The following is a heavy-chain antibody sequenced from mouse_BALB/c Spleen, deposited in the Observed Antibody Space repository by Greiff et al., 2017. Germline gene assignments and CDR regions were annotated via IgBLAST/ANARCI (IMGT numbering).Heavy chain of an antibody. CDR3: AREGENGYDVDY. V-gene: IGHV3-6*02. CDR2: ISYDGSN. Sequence: EVHLVESGPGLVKPSQSLSLTCSVAGYSITSGYYWNWIRQFPGNKLEWMGYISYDGSNNYNPSLKNRISITRDTSKNQFFLKLNSVTTEDTATYYCAREGENGYDVDYWGQGTTLTVSS. D-gene: IGHD2-2*01. CDR1: GYSITSGYY. J-gene: IGHJ2*01.